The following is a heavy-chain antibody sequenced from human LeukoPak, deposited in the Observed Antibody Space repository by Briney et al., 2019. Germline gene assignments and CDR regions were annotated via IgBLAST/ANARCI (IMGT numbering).Heavy chain of an antibody. D-gene: IGHD3-10*01. J-gene: IGHJ4*02. CDR1: GFTFSSYA. CDR2: ISYDGSNK. Sequence: GGSLRLSCAASGFTFSSYAMHWVRQAPGKGLEWVAVISYDGSNKYYADSVKGRFTISRDNSKNTLYLQMNSLRAEDTAVYYCARDRGVGGSGSYFFDYWGQGTLVTVSS. V-gene: IGHV3-30*04. CDR3: ARDRGVGGSGSYFFDY.